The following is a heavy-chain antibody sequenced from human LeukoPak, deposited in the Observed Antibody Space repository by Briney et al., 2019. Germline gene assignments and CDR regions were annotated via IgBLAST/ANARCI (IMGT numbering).Heavy chain of an antibody. Sequence: GGSLRLSCAASGFSFSSYWMSWVRQAPGRGLEWVPNIKQDGSEKYYVDSVKGRFTISRDNAKNSLYLQMNSLGAEDTAVYYCARGHEAAFDIWGQGTMVTVSS. CDR3: ARGHEAAFDI. V-gene: IGHV3-7*01. J-gene: IGHJ3*02. CDR2: IKQDGSEK. CDR1: GFSFSSYW.